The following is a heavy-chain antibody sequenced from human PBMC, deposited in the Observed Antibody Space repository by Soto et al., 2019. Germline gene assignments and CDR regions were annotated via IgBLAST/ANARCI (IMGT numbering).Heavy chain of an antibody. CDR1: GGSFSGYY. J-gene: IGHJ4*02. V-gene: IGHV4-34*01. CDR2: INHSGST. CDR3: ARGSALYSSSWEDPAYYFDY. D-gene: IGHD6-13*01. Sequence: SETLSLTCAVYGGSFSGYYWSWIRQPPGKGLEWIGEINHSGSTNYNPSLKSRVTISVDTSKNQFSLKLSSVTAADTAVYYCARGSALYSSSWEDPAYYFDYWGQGTLVTVSS.